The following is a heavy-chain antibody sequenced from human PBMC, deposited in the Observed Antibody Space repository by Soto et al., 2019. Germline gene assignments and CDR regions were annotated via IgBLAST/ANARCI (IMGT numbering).Heavy chain of an antibody. Sequence: EVQLLESGGGLVQPGGSLRLSCAASGFTFSSSAMSWVRQAPGKGLEWVSPISGRGGRTYYADSVKGRFTISRDNSKKTRWVQMDSVRAEDTAVYYGAKEWDGGKIRDWCDPWGQGTLVTVSS. V-gene: IGHV3-23*01. CDR3: AKEWDGGKIRDWCDP. J-gene: IGHJ5*02. D-gene: IGHD2-15*01. CDR1: GFTFSSSA. CDR2: ISGRGGRT.